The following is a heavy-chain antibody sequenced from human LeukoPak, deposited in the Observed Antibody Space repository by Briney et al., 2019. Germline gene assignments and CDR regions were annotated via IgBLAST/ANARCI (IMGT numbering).Heavy chain of an antibody. V-gene: IGHV3-49*04. CDR1: GFTFGDYA. CDR2: IRSKAYGGTT. CDR3: TSEHYDFWSGYQYYFDY. Sequence: PGRSLRLPCTASGFTFGDYAMSWVRQAPGKGLEWVGFIRSKAYGGTTEYAASVKGRFTISRDDSKSIAYLQMNSLKTEDTAVYYCTSEHYDFWSGYQYYFDYCGQGTLVTVSS. D-gene: IGHD3-3*01. J-gene: IGHJ4*02.